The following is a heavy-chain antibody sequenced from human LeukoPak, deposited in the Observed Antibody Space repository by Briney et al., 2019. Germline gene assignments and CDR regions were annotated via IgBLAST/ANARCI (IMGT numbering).Heavy chain of an antibody. J-gene: IGHJ6*02. D-gene: IGHD1-1*01. Sequence: GGSLRLSCAASGFTFSSYAMGWVRQAPGKGLEWVSAISGSGGSTYYADSVKGRFTISRDNAKNSLYLQMNSLRAEDTALYHCARGSTTGTTEGYYYGMDVWGQGTTVTVSS. CDR1: GFTFSSYA. CDR2: ISGSGGST. CDR3: ARGSTTGTTEGYYYGMDV. V-gene: IGHV3-23*01.